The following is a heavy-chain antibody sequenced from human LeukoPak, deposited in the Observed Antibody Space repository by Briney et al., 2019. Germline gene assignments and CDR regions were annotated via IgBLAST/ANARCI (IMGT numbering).Heavy chain of an antibody. Sequence: GGSLRLSCAASGFTFSSYAMSWVRQAPGKGLEWVSGISDSGISKYYADSVKGRFTISRDNSENTLHLQMNSLRVEDTAVYYCAKDSPPYDWVFDYWGQGTLVTVSS. D-gene: IGHD1-1*01. V-gene: IGHV3-23*01. CDR2: ISDSGISK. CDR3: AKDSPPYDWVFDY. J-gene: IGHJ4*02. CDR1: GFTFSSYA.